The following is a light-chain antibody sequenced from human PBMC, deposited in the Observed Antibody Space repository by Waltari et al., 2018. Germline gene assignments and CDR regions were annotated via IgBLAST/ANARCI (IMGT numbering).Light chain of an antibody. J-gene: IGLJ3*02. V-gene: IGLV2-14*03. CDR3: SSCPRTGTWL. CDR1: SSDSVDYDF. CDR2: DVT. Sequence: QSALTQPASVSGSPGQSVTISCTGTSSDSVDYDFVSWYQQHPGKAPKLIIFDVTTRPSGVSNRFSGSKSGSTASLTISGLQAEDEADYFCSSCPRTGTWLFGGGTKLTVL.